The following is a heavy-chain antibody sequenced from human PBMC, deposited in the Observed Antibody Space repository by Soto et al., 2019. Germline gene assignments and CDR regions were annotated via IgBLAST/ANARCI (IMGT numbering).Heavy chain of an antibody. CDR2: ISAYNGNT. J-gene: IGHJ6*02. V-gene: IGHV1-18*01. CDR3: ARDRYSSRYMGALYYYYGMDV. Sequence: QVQLVQSGAEVKKPGASVKVSCKASGYTFTSYGISWVRQAPGQGLEWMGWISAYNGNTNYAQKLQGRVTMTTDTSTNTAYMELRSLRSDDTAVYYCARDRYSSRYMGALYYYYGMDVWGQGTTVTVSS. D-gene: IGHD6-13*01. CDR1: GYTFTSYG.